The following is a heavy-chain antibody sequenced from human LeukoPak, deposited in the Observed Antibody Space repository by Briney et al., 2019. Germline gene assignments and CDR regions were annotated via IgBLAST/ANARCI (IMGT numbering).Heavy chain of an antibody. CDR2: IRSKPSSYTT. D-gene: IGHD2-15*01. Sequence: GGSLRLSCAASGFDFSGFYMHWVRQASGRGLEWVGLIRSKPSSYTTVYAASVKGRFTISRDDSKNTAYLQMNSLKAEDTAVYYCIRQECSGGSCSYVGYWGQGTLVTVSS. V-gene: IGHV3-73*01. CDR3: IRQECSGGSCSYVGY. CDR1: GFDFSGFY. J-gene: IGHJ4*02.